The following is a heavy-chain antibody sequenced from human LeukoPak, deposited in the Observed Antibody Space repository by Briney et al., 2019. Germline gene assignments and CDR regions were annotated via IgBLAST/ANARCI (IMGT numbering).Heavy chain of an antibody. D-gene: IGHD4-17*01. J-gene: IGHJ4*02. CDR1: GYTFTNFG. V-gene: IGHV1-18*01. CDR3: ARDRDYGDYNTQDLFVY. CDR2: ISAYNGNT. Sequence: ASVKVSCKASGYTFTNFGINWVRQAPGQGLEWIGWISAYNGNTNYAQRLQGRVTMTTDTSTSTAYMELRSLRSDDTAAYYCARDRDYGDYNTQDLFVYWGQGTLVTVSS.